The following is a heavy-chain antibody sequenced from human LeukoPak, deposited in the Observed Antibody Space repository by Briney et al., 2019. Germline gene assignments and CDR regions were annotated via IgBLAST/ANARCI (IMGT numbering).Heavy chain of an antibody. CDR1: GDPISGYY. D-gene: IGHD4-11*01. CDR2: TYYSAST. Sequence: PAETLSLTCTVSGDPISGYYWAWIRQPPGKGLEWIGYTYYSASTNYNPSLKSRVTISSNRSQKQFSLKMSSVTAADTAVYYCARGQMTTVPLLDYWGQGVLVTVSS. V-gene: IGHV4-59*01. CDR3: ARGQMTTVPLLDY. J-gene: IGHJ4*02.